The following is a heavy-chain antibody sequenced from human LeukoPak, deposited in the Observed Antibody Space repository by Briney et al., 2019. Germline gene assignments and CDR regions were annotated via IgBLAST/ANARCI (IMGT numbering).Heavy chain of an antibody. Sequence: GESLKISCKGSGYILTNYWIGWVRQLPGKGLEWMGIIYPDDSDTRYSPSFQGQVTISADKSISTTFLQWSSLKASDTAMYYCATTSARGNPHYFDSWGQGTLVTVSS. V-gene: IGHV5-51*01. CDR1: GYILTNYW. CDR2: IYPDDSDT. D-gene: IGHD6-6*01. J-gene: IGHJ4*02. CDR3: ATTSARGNPHYFDS.